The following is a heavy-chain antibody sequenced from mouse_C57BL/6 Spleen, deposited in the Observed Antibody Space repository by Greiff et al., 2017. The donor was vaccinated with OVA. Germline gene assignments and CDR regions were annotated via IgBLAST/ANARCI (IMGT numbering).Heavy chain of an antibody. CDR2: INPNNGGT. CDR3: ARPFSTTVVAKEDYAMDY. CDR1: GYTFTDYY. D-gene: IGHD1-1*01. J-gene: IGHJ4*01. Sequence: EVQLQQSGPELVKPGASVKISCKASGYTFTDYYMNWVKQSHGKSLEWIGDINPNNGGTSYNQKFKGKATLTVDKSSSTAYMELRSLTSEDSAVYYCARPFSTTVVAKEDYAMDYWGQGTSVTVSS. V-gene: IGHV1-26*01.